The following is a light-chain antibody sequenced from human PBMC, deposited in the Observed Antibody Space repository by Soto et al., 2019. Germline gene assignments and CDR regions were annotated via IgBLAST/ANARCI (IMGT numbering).Light chain of an antibody. CDR2: GAS. Sequence: DIQMTQSPSSLSASVGARVSITCRASEDIRTSLSWFQHKPGRAPKLLIYGASYLETGVPSRFSGSGSGTDFTLTISSLQPEDIATYYCQHYNNLPPFTFGPGTIVDI. V-gene: IGKV1-33*01. J-gene: IGKJ3*01. CDR3: QHYNNLPPFT. CDR1: EDIRTS.